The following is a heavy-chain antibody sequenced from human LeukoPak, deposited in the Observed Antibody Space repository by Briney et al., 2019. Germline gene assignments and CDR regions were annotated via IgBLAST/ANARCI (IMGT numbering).Heavy chain of an antibody. CDR1: GFTFSSYS. D-gene: IGHD2-15*01. CDR3: ARQYCSGGTCPPNR. CDR2: IISSSTYI. Sequence: PGGSLRLSCAASGFTFSSYSMTWVRQAPGMGLEWVSSIISSSTYIYYADSVKGRFTISRDNAKNSLYLQMSSLRAEDTAVYYCARQYCSGGTCPPNRWGQGTLVTVSS. J-gene: IGHJ4*02. V-gene: IGHV3-21*01.